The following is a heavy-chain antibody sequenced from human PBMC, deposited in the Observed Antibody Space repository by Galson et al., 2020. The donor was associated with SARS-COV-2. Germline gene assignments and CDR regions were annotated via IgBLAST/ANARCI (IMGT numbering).Heavy chain of an antibody. J-gene: IGHJ4*02. V-gene: IGHV1-2*07. Sequence: ASVKVSCKASGYTFTGYYINWLRQAPGQGPEWMGWINPNSGGAKYAHRFQGRVTMTRDTSISAAYMERSRLTSDDTAIYYCARSNLDGYNRLNYWGQGTLVTVAS. D-gene: IGHD5-12*01. CDR2: INPNSGGA. CDR1: GYTFTGYY. CDR3: ARSNLDGYNRLNY.